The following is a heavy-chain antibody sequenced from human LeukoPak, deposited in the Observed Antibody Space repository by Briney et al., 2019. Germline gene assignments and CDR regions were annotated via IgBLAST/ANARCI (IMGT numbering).Heavy chain of an antibody. CDR3: AASSGDYVDY. D-gene: IGHD4-17*01. J-gene: IGHJ4*02. Sequence: SGGSLRLSCAASGFTFSSYSMNWVRQAPGKGLEWVSYISSSSSIIYYADSVKGRFTISRDNAKNSLYLQMSSLRDEDTAVYYCAASSGDYVDYWGQGTLVTVSS. CDR1: GFTFSSYS. CDR2: ISSSSSII. V-gene: IGHV3-48*02.